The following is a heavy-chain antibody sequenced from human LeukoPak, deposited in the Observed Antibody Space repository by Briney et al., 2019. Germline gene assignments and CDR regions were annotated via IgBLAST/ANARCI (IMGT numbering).Heavy chain of an antibody. V-gene: IGHV3-21*01. CDR2: ISSGSTYI. Sequence: GGSLRLSCAASGFSFSSYSMNWVRQAPGKGLEWVSSISSGSTYIYYADSVKGRFTISRDNAKNSLYLQVSTLRAEDTAVYYCAREMSSSTSFDYWGQGTLVTVSS. CDR1: GFSFSSYS. J-gene: IGHJ4*02. CDR3: AREMSSSTSFDY. D-gene: IGHD2-2*01.